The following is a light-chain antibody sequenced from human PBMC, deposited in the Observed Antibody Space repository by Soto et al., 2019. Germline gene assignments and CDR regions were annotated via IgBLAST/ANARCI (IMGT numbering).Light chain of an antibody. CDR3: MHALQGPLT. Sequence: IVMTQSPLSLPVTPRKPASISCRSSQSLLNSNGYNYLDWYLQKPGQSPQLLIYLGSSRASGVPDRFSGSGSGTDSTLTISRVLAEDVVFYYGMHALQGPLTFGQGTNVEIK. J-gene: IGKJ1*01. V-gene: IGKV2-28*01. CDR1: QSLLNSNGYNY. CDR2: LGS.